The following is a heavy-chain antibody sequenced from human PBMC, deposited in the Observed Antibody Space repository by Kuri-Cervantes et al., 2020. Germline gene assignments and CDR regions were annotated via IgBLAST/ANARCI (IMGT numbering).Heavy chain of an antibody. CDR2: IKQDGSEK. CDR3: AREPNPPYSSGWYSGDGDY. Sequence: GESLKISCAASVFTFSSYWMSWVRQAPGKGLEWVANIKQDGSEKYYVDSVKGRFTISRDNAKNSLYLQMNSLRAGDTAVYYCAREPNPPYSSGWYSGDGDYWGQGTLVTVSS. V-gene: IGHV3-7*01. CDR1: VFTFSSYW. J-gene: IGHJ4*02. D-gene: IGHD6-19*01.